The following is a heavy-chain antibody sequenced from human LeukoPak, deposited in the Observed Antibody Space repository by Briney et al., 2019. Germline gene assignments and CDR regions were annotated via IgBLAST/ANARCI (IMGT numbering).Heavy chain of an antibody. CDR3: AKGREWLFSYFDF. CDR2: INNDGRST. D-gene: IGHD3-10*01. CDR1: GFTFSNYA. J-gene: IGHJ4*02. Sequence: GGPLRLSCAASGFTFSNYAMSWVRQAPGKGLEWVAAINNDGRSTYYADSVKGRFTISRDNSKNTLYLQMNSLRADDSAVYFCAKGREWLFSYFDFWGQGTLVTVSS. V-gene: IGHV3-23*01.